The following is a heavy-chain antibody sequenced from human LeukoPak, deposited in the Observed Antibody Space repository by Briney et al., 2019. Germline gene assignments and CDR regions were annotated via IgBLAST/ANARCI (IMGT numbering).Heavy chain of an antibody. V-gene: IGHV4-39*01. CDR2: IYHSRST. J-gene: IGHJ4*02. CDR3: ARHRWMEVYGSGSYYVDY. D-gene: IGHD3-10*01. CDR1: GGSISTSSYY. Sequence: PSDTLSLTCTVSGGSISTSSYYWGWIRQPPGKGLEWIGSIYHSRSTYYNASLKSRATISADTSKNQFSLKLSSVTAADTAVYYCARHRWMEVYGSGSYYVDYWGQGTLVTVSS.